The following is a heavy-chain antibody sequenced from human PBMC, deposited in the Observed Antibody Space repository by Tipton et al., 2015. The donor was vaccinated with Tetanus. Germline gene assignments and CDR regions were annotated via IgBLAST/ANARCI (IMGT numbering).Heavy chain of an antibody. CDR2: IYYSGGT. CDR3: ARSDTSLTIDY. J-gene: IGHJ4*02. Sequence: GLVKPSETLSLTCTVSGGSISSYYWSWIRQPPGKGLEWIGYIYYSGGTNYNPSPKSRVNISVDTSKNQFSLKRSSVTAADTAVYYWARSDTSLTIDYWGQGTLVTVSS. CDR1: GGSISSYY. D-gene: IGHD1-14*01. V-gene: IGHV4-59*01.